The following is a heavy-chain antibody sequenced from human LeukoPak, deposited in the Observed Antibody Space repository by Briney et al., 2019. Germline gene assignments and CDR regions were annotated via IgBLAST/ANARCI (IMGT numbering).Heavy chain of an antibody. CDR2: LSASGDRT. CDR3: VRAGVAVAGSVYYYGMDV. CDR1: GFTFSSSA. V-gene: IGHV3-23*01. Sequence: PGGSLRLSCAASGFTFSSSAMSWVRQAPGRGLEWVSALSASGDRTYYAGSVKGRFTISRDNSKNTLYLQMNSLRAEDTAVYYCVRAGVAVAGSVYYYGMDVWGQGTTVTVSS. J-gene: IGHJ6*02. D-gene: IGHD6-19*01.